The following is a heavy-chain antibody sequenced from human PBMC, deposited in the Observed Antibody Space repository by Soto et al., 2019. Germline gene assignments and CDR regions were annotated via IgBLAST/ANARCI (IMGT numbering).Heavy chain of an antibody. CDR3: GRGYARCDY. CDR1: GFTFSSYW. Sequence: PGGSLRLSCVASGFTFSSYWMSWVRQAPGKGPEWVANIKEDGSEKYYVDSVKGRFTISRDNAKNSLYLQMNSLRAEDTAVYYCGRGYARCDYWGQGTLVTVS. D-gene: IGHD2-15*01. CDR2: IKEDGSEK. J-gene: IGHJ4*02. V-gene: IGHV3-7*03.